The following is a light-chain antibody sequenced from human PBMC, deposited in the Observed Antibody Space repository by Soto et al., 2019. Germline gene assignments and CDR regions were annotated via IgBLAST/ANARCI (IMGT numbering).Light chain of an antibody. J-gene: IGKJ1*01. V-gene: IGKV1-5*01. Sequence: DIQMTQSPSTLSASVGDRVTITCRASQSISSWLAWYQQKPGKAPKLLIYDASSLESGVPSRFSGSGSGTECTLTISSLQPDDFATYYCQQYNSYPPGTFGQGTKVEIK. CDR1: QSISSW. CDR3: QQYNSYPPGT. CDR2: DAS.